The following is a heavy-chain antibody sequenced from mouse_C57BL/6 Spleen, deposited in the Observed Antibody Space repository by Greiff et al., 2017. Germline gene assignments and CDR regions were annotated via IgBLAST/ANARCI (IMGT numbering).Heavy chain of an antibody. CDR1: GYSFTGYY. D-gene: IGHD3-2*02. CDR3: ASSSSGHDY. Sequence: VQLQQSGPELVKPGASVKISCKASGYSFTGYYMNWVKQSPEKSLEWIGEINPSTGGTTYNQKFKAKATLTVDKSSSTAYMQLKSLTSEDSAFYYCASSSSGHDYWGQGTTLTVSS. V-gene: IGHV1-42*01. J-gene: IGHJ2*01. CDR2: INPSTGGT.